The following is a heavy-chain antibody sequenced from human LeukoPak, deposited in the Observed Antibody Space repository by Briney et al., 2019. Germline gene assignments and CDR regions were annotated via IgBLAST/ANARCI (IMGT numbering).Heavy chain of an antibody. CDR1: GFTFSSYS. Sequence: GGSLRLSCAASGFTFSSYSMNWVRQAPGKGLEWVSSISSSSYIYYADSVKGRFTISRDNAKNSLYLQMNSLRAEETAVYYCARDRDGTTFDAFDIWGQGTMVTVSS. J-gene: IGHJ3*02. V-gene: IGHV3-21*01. D-gene: IGHD1-1*01. CDR3: ARDRDGTTFDAFDI. CDR2: ISSSSYI.